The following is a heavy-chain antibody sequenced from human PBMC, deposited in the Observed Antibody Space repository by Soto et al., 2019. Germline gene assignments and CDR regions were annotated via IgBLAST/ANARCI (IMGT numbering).Heavy chain of an antibody. CDR1: GGSISSYY. J-gene: IGHJ4*02. Sequence: QVQLQESGPGLVKPSETLSLTCTVSGGSISSYYWSWIWQPPGKGLEWIGYIYYSGSTNYNPSLKSRVTISVDTSKNQFSLKLSSVTAADTAVYYCARSVDIVVVPAATSWGYWGQGTLVTVSS. CDR2: IYYSGST. CDR3: ARSVDIVVVPAATSWGY. V-gene: IGHV4-59*01. D-gene: IGHD2-2*01.